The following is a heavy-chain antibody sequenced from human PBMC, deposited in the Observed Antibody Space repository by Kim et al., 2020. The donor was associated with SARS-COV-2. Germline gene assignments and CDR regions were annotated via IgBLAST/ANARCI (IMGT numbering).Heavy chain of an antibody. V-gene: IGHV1-3*01. CDR2: IHAGNGNT. CDR1: GYTFTSYA. J-gene: IGHJ4*02. CDR3: ARDTLAAAALPYYFDY. Sequence: ASVKVSCKASGYTFTSYAMHWVRQAPGQRLEWMGWIHAGNGNTKYSQKFQGRVTITRDTSASTAYMELSSLRSEDTAVYYCARDTLAAAALPYYFDYWGQGTLVTVSS. D-gene: IGHD6-13*01.